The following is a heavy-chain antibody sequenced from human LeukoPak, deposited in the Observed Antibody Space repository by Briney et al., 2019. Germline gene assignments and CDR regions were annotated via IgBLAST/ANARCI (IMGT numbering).Heavy chain of an antibody. Sequence: ASVKVSCKASGYAFTSYGISWVRQAPGQGLEWMGWISAYNGNTNYAQKLQGRVTMTTDTSTSTAYMELRSLRSDDTAVYYCARDRWLYGSGMNDYWGQGTLVTVSS. CDR1: GYAFTSYG. CDR2: ISAYNGNT. J-gene: IGHJ4*02. D-gene: IGHD3-10*01. V-gene: IGHV1-18*01. CDR3: ARDRWLYGSGMNDY.